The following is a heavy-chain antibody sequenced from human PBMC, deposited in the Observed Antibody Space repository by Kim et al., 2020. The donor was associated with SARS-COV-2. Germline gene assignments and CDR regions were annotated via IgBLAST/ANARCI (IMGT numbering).Heavy chain of an antibody. Sequence: YSPSFQGQVTISADKSISTAYLQWSSLKASDTAMYYCARRYGDYSGWFDPWGQGTLVTVSS. D-gene: IGHD4-17*01. J-gene: IGHJ5*02. CDR3: ARRYGDYSGWFDP. V-gene: IGHV5-51*01.